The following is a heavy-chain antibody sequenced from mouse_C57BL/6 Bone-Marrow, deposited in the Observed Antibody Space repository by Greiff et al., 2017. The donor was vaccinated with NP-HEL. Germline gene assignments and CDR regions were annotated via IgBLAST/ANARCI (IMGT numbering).Heavy chain of an antibody. Sequence: VQLQQPGAELVKPGASVKMSCKASGYTFTSYWITWVKQRPGQGLEWIGDIYPGSGSTNYIEKFKSKATLTVDTSSSTAYMQLSSLTAEDSAVYYCARRNYYPFDYWGQGTTLTVSS. V-gene: IGHV1-55*01. J-gene: IGHJ2*01. CDR2: IYPGSGST. CDR3: ARRNYYPFDY. CDR1: GYTFTSYW. D-gene: IGHD1-1*01.